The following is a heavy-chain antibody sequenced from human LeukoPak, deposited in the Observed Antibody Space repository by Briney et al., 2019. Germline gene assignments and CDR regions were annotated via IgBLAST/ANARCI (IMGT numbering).Heavy chain of an antibody. V-gene: IGHV3-7*03. Sequence: GGSLRLSCAASGFTFSSYWMSWVRQAPGKGLEWVANIKQDGSEKYYVDSVKGRFTISRDNAKNSLYLQMNSLRAEDTAVYYCAKDFGVVVTAIPVYFQHWGQGTLVTVSS. J-gene: IGHJ1*01. D-gene: IGHD2-21*02. CDR1: GFTFSSYW. CDR3: AKDFGVVVTAIPVYFQH. CDR2: IKQDGSEK.